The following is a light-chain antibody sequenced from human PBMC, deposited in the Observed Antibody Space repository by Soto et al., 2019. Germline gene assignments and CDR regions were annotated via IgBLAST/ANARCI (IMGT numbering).Light chain of an antibody. Sequence: QSALTQPASVSGSPGQSITISCTGTISDVGSYNYVSWYQQYPGKAPKLMIYDVSTRPSGVSDRFSGSKSGNTASLTISGLRAEDEADYYCCSYASSATWVFGGGTKLTVL. CDR2: DVS. CDR3: CSYASSATWV. J-gene: IGLJ3*02. V-gene: IGLV2-14*03. CDR1: ISDVGSYNY.